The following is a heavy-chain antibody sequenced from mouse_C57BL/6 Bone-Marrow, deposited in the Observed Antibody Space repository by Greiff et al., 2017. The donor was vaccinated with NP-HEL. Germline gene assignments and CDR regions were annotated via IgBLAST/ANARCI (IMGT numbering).Heavy chain of an antibody. CDR2: IYPRSGNT. CDR3: ARSGYYYGSSGAY. CDR1: GYTFTSYG. J-gene: IGHJ3*01. D-gene: IGHD1-1*01. V-gene: IGHV1-81*01. Sequence: VQLQESGAELARPGASVKLSCKASGYTFTSYGISWVKQSTGQGLEWIGEIYPRSGNTYYNEKFKGKATLTADKSSSTAYMELRSLTSEDSAVYFCARSGYYYGSSGAYWGQGTLVTVSA.